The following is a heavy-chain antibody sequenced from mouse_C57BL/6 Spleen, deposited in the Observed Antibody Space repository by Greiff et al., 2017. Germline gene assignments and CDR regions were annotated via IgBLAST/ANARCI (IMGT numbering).Heavy chain of an antibody. CDR2: IDPSDSYT. V-gene: IGHV1-69*01. D-gene: IGHD1-1*01. CDR3: AREKGSLDY. J-gene: IGHJ2*01. Sequence: QVQLQQPGAELVMPGASVKLSCKASGYTFTSYWMHWVKQRPGQGLEWIGEIDPSDSYTNYNQKFKGKSTLTVDKSSSTAYMQLSSLTSEDSAVYYCAREKGSLDYWGQGTTLTVSS. CDR1: GYTFTSYW.